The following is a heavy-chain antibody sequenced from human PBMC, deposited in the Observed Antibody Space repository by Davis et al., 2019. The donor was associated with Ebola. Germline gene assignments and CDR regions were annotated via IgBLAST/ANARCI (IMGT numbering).Heavy chain of an antibody. Sequence: GGSLRLSCAASGFSFSGYTMNWVRQAPGKGLEWVSYISSGSNYIYYADSVKGRYTISRDNAKNSLYLQMNSLRAEDTAVYYCTRDNLYYYDTSGYHDVFDMWGQGTMVTVS. D-gene: IGHD3-22*01. CDR3: TRDNLYYYDTSGYHDVFDM. J-gene: IGHJ3*02. V-gene: IGHV3-21*01. CDR2: ISSGSNYI. CDR1: GFSFSGYT.